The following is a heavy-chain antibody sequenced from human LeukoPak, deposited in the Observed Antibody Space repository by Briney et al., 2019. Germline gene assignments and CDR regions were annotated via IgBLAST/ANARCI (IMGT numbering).Heavy chain of an antibody. D-gene: IGHD2-15*01. CDR1: GFTFSSYA. Sequence: GGSLRLSCAASGFTFSSYAMSWVRQAPGKGLEWVSAISGSGGSTYYADSVKGRFTISRDNSKNTLYLQMNSLRAEDTAVYYCAKDGFCSGGSCYLAWGQGTLVTVSS. V-gene: IGHV3-23*01. CDR3: AKDGFCSGGSCYLA. CDR2: ISGSGGST. J-gene: IGHJ5*02.